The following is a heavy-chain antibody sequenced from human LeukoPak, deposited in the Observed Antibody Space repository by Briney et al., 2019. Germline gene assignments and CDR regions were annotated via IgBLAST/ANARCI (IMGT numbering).Heavy chain of an antibody. CDR2: IGSSSSYI. J-gene: IGHJ4*02. CDR1: GFTFSDYN. Sequence: GGSLRLSCAASGFTFSDYNMNWVRQSPEKGLEWVSSIGSSSSYIYYADSVKGRFTISRDNAKNSLYLQMNSLRAEDTAVYYCASQYDLGYWGQGTLVTVSS. CDR3: ASQYDLGY. V-gene: IGHV3-21*01. D-gene: IGHD3-3*01.